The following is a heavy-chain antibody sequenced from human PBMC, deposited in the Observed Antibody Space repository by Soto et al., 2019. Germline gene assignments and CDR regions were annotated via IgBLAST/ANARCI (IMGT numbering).Heavy chain of an antibody. CDR3: ARGLVMRPYSSRCMVV. V-gene: IGHV4-30-4*01. CDR2: ISSIGST. D-gene: IGHD2-15*01. J-gene: IGHJ6*02. Sequence: KTSETLSLTCTVSGGSISSGDYFWSWIRQSPGKGLEWIGYISSIGSTYYNPSLKSRVSVSRDTSKNQFSLKLSSVTTTDTAVYYCARGLVMRPYSSRCMVVRGQGPSLTVSS. CDR1: GGSISSGDYF.